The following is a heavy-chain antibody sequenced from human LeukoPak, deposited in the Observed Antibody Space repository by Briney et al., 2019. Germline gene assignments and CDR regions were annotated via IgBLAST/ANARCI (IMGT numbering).Heavy chain of an antibody. V-gene: IGHV4-39*07. CDR3: ARSPSGSYPD. D-gene: IGHD1-26*01. CDR2: ISHSGST. Sequence: PSETLSLTCTVSGGSISSSNNYWAWIRQPPGKGLEWIGSISHSGSTSYNLSLKRRVTISIDTSKNHFSLRLSSMTAADTATYFCARSPSGSYPDWGQGTLVTVSS. CDR1: GGSISSSNNY. J-gene: IGHJ4*02.